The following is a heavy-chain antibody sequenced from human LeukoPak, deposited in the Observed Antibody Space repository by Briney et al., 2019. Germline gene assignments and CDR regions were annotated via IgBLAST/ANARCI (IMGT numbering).Heavy chain of an antibody. V-gene: IGHV4-39*01. Sequence: SETLSLTCTVSGGSISSSGYYWGWIRQPPGKGLEWLASIYYSGSTYYNPSLKSRVTISVDTSKNQLSLKLSSLTAADTAVYYCARQDYCGSYSGLSWFDPWGQGTLVTVSS. CDR3: ARQDYCGSYSGLSWFDP. CDR1: GGSISSSGYY. J-gene: IGHJ5*02. D-gene: IGHD1-26*01. CDR2: IYYSGST.